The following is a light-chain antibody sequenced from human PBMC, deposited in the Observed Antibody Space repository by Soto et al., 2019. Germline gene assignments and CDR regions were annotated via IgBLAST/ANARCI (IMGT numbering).Light chain of an antibody. CDR1: QSVSRN. CDR2: DAS. CDR3: QQYNHWPLYT. Sequence: EVVMTQSTATLSVSPGERATLSCRASQSVSRNLAWYQQRPGRAPRLLIYDASTRATNIPTRFSGSRSGTEFTLTISSLQSEDFAVYYCQQYNHWPLYTFGQGTKLEIK. V-gene: IGKV3-15*01. J-gene: IGKJ2*01.